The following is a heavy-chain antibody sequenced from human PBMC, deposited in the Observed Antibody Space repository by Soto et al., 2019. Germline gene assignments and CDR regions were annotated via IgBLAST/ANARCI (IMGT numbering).Heavy chain of an antibody. Sequence: ASVKVSCKASGGTFSSYAISWVRQAPGQGLEWMGGIIPIFGTANYAQKFQGRVTITADESTSTAYMELSSLRSEDTAVYYCARGSSGWYNWFDPWGQGTLVTVSS. D-gene: IGHD6-19*01. CDR2: IIPIFGTA. J-gene: IGHJ5*02. CDR3: ARGSSGWYNWFDP. V-gene: IGHV1-69*13. CDR1: GGTFSSYA.